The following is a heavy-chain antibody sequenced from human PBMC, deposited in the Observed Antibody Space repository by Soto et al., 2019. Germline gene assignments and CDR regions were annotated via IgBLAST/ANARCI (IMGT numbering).Heavy chain of an antibody. CDR2: IYWDDDK. CDR3: ARSIAASPLLSDS. Sequence: QITLKESGPTLVKPTQTLTLTCTFSGFSLTTSGVGVNWIRQPPGKALEWLALIYWDDDKRYSPSLKNRLTIPKDTSKTQVVLTMTYMDPIDTATYFCARSIAASPLLSDSWGPGTLVTVSS. V-gene: IGHV2-5*02. D-gene: IGHD6-6*01. CDR1: GFSLTTSGVG. J-gene: IGHJ5*01.